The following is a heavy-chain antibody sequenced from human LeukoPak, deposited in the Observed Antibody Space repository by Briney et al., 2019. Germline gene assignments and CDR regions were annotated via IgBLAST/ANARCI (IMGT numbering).Heavy chain of an antibody. V-gene: IGHV4-34*01. CDR1: GGSFSDYY. CDR3: ARDSSGYYSGAFDI. Sequence: SETLSLTCAVYGGSFSDYYWSWIRQPPGKGLEWIGEINHSGSTNYNPSLKSRVTISVDTSKNQFSLKLSSVTAADTAVYYCARDSSGYYSGAFDIWGQGTMVTVSS. D-gene: IGHD3-22*01. CDR2: INHSGST. J-gene: IGHJ3*02.